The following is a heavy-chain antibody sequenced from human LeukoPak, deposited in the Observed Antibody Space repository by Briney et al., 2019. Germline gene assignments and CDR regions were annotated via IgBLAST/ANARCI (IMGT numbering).Heavy chain of an antibody. V-gene: IGHV3-20*01. CDR2: INWNGGST. J-gene: IGHJ5*02. D-gene: IGHD3-10*01. Sequence: GGSLRLSCAASGFTFDDYGMSWVRHAPGKGLEWVSGINWNGGSTGYADSVKGRFTISRDNAKNSLYLQMNSLRAEDTALYHCATNYGSGSFLGNWFDPWGQGTLVTVSS. CDR1: GFTFDDYG. CDR3: ATNYGSGSFLGNWFDP.